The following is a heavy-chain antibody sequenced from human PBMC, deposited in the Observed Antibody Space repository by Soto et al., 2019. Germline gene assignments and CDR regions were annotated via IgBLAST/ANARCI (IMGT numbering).Heavy chain of an antibody. CDR3: ARKHSLDYIRWGLDP. CDR1: GYPFSDNQ. J-gene: IGHJ5*02. Sequence: ASVKVSCKASGYPFSDNQIHWLRRAPGQGLEWMGRINPKSDDTNYAQKFQGRVTMARDTSIDTAYLELTGLTSDDTATYYCARKHSLDYIRWGLDPWGQGTLVTVSS. CDR2: INPKSDDT. V-gene: IGHV1-2*02. D-gene: IGHD4-4*01.